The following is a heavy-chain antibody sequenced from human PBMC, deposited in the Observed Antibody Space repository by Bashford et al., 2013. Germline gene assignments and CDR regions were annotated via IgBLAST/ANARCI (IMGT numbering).Heavy chain of an antibody. CDR3: ARAYSSGWYHFDY. CDR1: GFTFTSYS. J-gene: IGHJ4*02. CDR2: ISSSSAYI. V-gene: IGHV3-21*01. Sequence: GSLRLSCAASGFTFTSYSMNWVRQAPGKGLEWVSSISSSSAYIYYADSVKGRFTISRDNAKNSLYLQMNSLRAEDAAVYYCARAYSSGWYHFDYWGQGTLVTVSS. D-gene: IGHD6-13*01.